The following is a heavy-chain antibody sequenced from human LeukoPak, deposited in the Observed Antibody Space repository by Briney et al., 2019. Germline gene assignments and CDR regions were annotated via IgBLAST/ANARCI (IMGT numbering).Heavy chain of an antibody. CDR1: GFTFNSYG. V-gene: IGHV3-48*04. D-gene: IGHD3-9*01. CDR3: ARDEGNTGYYY. J-gene: IGHJ4*02. Sequence: GRSLRLSCAASGFTFNSYGMHWVRQAPGKGLEWVSYISSRSSTIYYADSVKGRCTISRDNAKNSLYLQMNSLRAEDTAVYYCARDEGNTGYYYWGQGTLVTVSS. CDR2: ISSRSSTI.